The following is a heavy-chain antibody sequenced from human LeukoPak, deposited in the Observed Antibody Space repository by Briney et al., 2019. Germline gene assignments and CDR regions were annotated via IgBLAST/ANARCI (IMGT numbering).Heavy chain of an antibody. CDR1: GGTFSSYA. J-gene: IGHJ5*02. Sequence: ASVKVSCKASGGTFSSYASSWVRQAPGQGLEWMGGIIPIFGTANYAQKFQGRVTIDTDESTSTAYMEVSSLRSEDTAVYYCARSKNYYDSSGYYCEPPPNWFVPWGQGTLVTVSS. CDR3: ARSKNYYDSSGYYCEPPPNWFVP. V-gene: IGHV1-69*05. CDR2: IIPIFGTA. D-gene: IGHD3-22*01.